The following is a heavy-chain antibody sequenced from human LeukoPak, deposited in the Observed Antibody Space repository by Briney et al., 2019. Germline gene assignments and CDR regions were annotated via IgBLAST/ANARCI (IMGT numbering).Heavy chain of an antibody. D-gene: IGHD3-3*01. CDR1: GFTFSSYW. CDR3: ASGDSNYHFRSAPGDY. J-gene: IGHJ4*02. CDR2: IKQDGSEK. V-gene: IGHV3-7*05. Sequence: PGGSLRLSCAASGFTFSSYWMSWVRQAPGKGLEWVANIKQDGSEKYYVDSVKGRFTISRDNAKNSLFLQMNSLRAEDTAVYYCASGDSNYHFRSAPGDYWGQGTLVTVSS.